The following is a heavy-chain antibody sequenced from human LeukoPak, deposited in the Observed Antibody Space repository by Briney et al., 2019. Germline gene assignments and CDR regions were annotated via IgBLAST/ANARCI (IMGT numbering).Heavy chain of an antibody. J-gene: IGHJ3*02. CDR2: IYPGDSDT. Sequence: GESLKISCKGSGYSFTSYWIGWVRQMPGKGLEWMGIIYPGDSDTRYSPSFQGQVTMSADKSISTAYLQWSSLKASDTAMYYCARDRFSSIWTCENRPDAFEIWGHGTMVTVFS. D-gene: IGHD6-13*01. CDR3: ARDRFSSIWTCENRPDAFEI. CDR1: GYSFTSYW. V-gene: IGHV5-51*01.